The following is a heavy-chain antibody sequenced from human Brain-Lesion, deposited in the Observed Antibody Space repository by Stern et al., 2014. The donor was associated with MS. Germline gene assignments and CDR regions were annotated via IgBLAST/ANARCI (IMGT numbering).Heavy chain of an antibody. J-gene: IGHJ6*02. CDR3: ARGYYGSGRPQKGMDV. Sequence: VQLLQSGAEVKKPGASVKVSCKASGYTFTGYYMYWVRQAPGQGLEWMGWTNPNRGGTHYAQKFQGRVTMTRDTSITTAYMELSRLRSDDTAVYYCARGYYGSGRPQKGMDVWGQGTTVTVSS. CDR2: TNPNRGGT. V-gene: IGHV1-2*02. D-gene: IGHD3-10*01. CDR1: GYTFTGYY.